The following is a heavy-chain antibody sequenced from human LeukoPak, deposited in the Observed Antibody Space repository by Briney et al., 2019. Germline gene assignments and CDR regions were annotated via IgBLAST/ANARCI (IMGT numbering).Heavy chain of an antibody. CDR2: ITSSSRTI. D-gene: IGHD2-15*01. V-gene: IGHV3-48*01. CDR3: ARDSGRGGRCDY. J-gene: IGHJ4*02. Sequence: PGGSLRLSCAASGFTFSSYSMKWVRQAPGKGLEWVSHITSSSRTIYYADSVKGRFTISRDNAKNSLYLQMNSLRAEDTAVYYCARDSGRGGRCDYWGQGTLVTVSS. CDR1: GFTFSSYS.